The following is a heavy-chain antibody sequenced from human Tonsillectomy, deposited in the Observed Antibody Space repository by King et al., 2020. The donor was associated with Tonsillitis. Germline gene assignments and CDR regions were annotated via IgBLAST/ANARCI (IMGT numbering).Heavy chain of an antibody. CDR1: GGSISSSSYY. V-gene: IGHV4-39*07. Sequence: QLQESGPGLVKPSETLSLTCTVSGGSISSSSYYWGWIRQPPGKGLEWIGSIYYSGSTYYNPSLKSRLTISVDTSKNQFSLKLSSVTAADTAVYYCARRNTVPSSSGFDYWGQGTLVTVSS. J-gene: IGHJ4*02. D-gene: IGHD6-6*01. CDR3: ARRNTVPSSSGFDY. CDR2: IYYSGST.